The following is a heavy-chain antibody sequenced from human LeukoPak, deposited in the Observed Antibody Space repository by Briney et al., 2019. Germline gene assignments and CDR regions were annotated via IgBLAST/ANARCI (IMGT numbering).Heavy chain of an antibody. CDR2: ISYDGSNK. D-gene: IGHD1-26*01. Sequence: PGGSLRLSCAASGFTFSSYAMHWVRQAPGKGLEWVAVISYDGSNKYYADSVKGRFTISRDNSKNTLYLQMNSLRAEDTAVYYCARGGLEVGATGDAFDIWGQGTMVTVSS. V-gene: IGHV3-30-3*01. CDR1: GFTFSSYA. J-gene: IGHJ3*02. CDR3: ARGGLEVGATGDAFDI.